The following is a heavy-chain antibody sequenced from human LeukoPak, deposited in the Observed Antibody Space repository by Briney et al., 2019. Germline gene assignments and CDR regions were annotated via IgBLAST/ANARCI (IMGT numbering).Heavy chain of an antibody. Sequence: SVKVSCKASGGTFSSYAISWVRQAPGQGLEWMGRIIPILGIANYAQKFQGRVTITADKSTSTAYMELSSLRSEDAAVYYCARDLGGRGFSFDYWGQGTLVTVSS. CDR2: IIPILGIA. D-gene: IGHD1-26*01. CDR3: ARDLGGRGFSFDY. V-gene: IGHV1-69*04. J-gene: IGHJ4*02. CDR1: GGTFSSYA.